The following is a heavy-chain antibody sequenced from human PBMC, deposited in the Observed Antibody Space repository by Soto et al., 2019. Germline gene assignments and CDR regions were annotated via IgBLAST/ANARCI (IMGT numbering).Heavy chain of an antibody. V-gene: IGHV3-21*01. J-gene: IGHJ6*02. CDR1: GFTFSSYS. CDR2: ITTSSSYI. D-gene: IGHD2-15*01. CDR3: AILSGENYYSYGMDV. Sequence: EVQLVESGGGLVKPGGSLRLSCAASGFTFSSYSINWVRQAPGKGLEWVSSITTSSSYIYYADSVKGQFTISRDNAKNSMYVQMNSLRGEDTAVYYCAILSGENYYSYGMDVWGQGTTVTVSS.